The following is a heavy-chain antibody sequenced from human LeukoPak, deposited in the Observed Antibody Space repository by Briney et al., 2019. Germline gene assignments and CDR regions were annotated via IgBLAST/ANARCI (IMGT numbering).Heavy chain of an antibody. CDR3: ARGRGPTRALEKDIVVVPAEVGFDY. CDR2: INHIGST. CDR1: GGSFSGYY. Sequence: SETLSLTCAVYGGSFSGYYWSWIRQPPGKGLEWIGEINHIGSTNYNPSLKSRVTISVDTSKNQFSLKLSSVTAADTAVYYCARGRGPTRALEKDIVVVPAEVGFDYWGQGTLVTVSS. V-gene: IGHV4-34*01. J-gene: IGHJ4*02. D-gene: IGHD2-2*01.